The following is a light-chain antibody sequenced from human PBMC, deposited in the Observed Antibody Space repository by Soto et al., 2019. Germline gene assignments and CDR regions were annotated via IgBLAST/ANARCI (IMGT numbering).Light chain of an antibody. V-gene: IGKV1-39*01. J-gene: IGKJ1*01. Sequence: DIQMTQSPSSLSASVGDRVTITCRASQSISFYLNWYQQKPGKAPNLRIYAASSLQSGVPSRFSSSGSKTDFTLTISSLQPVDFATFCYQQSYSRPLSLGNGT. CDR1: QSISFY. CDR2: AAS. CDR3: QQSYSRPLS.